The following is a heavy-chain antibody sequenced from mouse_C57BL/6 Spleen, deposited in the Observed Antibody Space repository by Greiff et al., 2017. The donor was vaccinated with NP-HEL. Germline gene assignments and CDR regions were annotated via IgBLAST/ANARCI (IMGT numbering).Heavy chain of an antibody. CDR3: AKTVLDY. CDR2: INPSSGYT. CDR1: GYTFTSYT. Sequence: VKLVESGAELARPGASVKMSCKASGYTFTSYTMHWVKQRPGQGLEWIGYINPSSGYTKYNQKFKDKATLTADKSSSTAYMQLSSLTSEDSAVYYCAKTVLDYWGQGTTLTVSS. J-gene: IGHJ2*01. D-gene: IGHD1-1*01. V-gene: IGHV1-4*01.